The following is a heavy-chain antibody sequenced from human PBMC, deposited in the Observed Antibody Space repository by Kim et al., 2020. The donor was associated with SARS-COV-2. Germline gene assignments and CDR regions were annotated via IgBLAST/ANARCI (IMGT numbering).Heavy chain of an antibody. CDR2: INHSGST. CDR1: GGSFSGYY. D-gene: IGHD3-10*01. J-gene: IGHJ4*02. CDR3: ARGPVVVGYGSGSYCDY. V-gene: IGHV4-34*01. Sequence: SETLSLTCAVYGGSFSGYYWSWIRQPPGKGLEWIGEINHSGSTNYNPSLKSRVTISVDTSKNQFSLKLSSVTAADTAVYYCARGPVVVGYGSGSYCDYWGQGTLVTVSS.